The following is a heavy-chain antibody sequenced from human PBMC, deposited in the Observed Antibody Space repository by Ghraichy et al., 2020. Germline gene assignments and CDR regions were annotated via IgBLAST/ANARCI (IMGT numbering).Heavy chain of an antibody. D-gene: IGHD6-13*01. V-gene: IGHV3-33*01. CDR3: ARDISSRYLDY. CDR2: IWYDGGNK. Sequence: LSLTCAASGFTFSRHGMHWVRQAPGKGLEWVAVIWYDGGNKYYADSVKGRFTVSRDNSKNTLYLQMNSLRAEDTAVYFCARDISSRYLDYWGQGTLVTVSS. J-gene: IGHJ4*02. CDR1: GFTFSRHG.